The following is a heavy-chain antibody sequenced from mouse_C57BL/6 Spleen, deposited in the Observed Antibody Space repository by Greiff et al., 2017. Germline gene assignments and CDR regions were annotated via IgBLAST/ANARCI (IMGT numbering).Heavy chain of an antibody. D-gene: IGHD1-1*01. CDR1: GYSITSGYY. V-gene: IGHV3-6*01. Sequence: EVKLLESGPGLVKPSQSLSLTCSVTGYSITSGYYWHWIRQFPGNKLEWMGYISYDGSNNYNPSLKNRISLTRDTSKNQFFLKLNSVTTEDTATYYCARVYYYGSSLYFDVWGTGTTVTVSS. J-gene: IGHJ1*03. CDR3: ARVYYYGSSLYFDV. CDR2: ISYDGSN.